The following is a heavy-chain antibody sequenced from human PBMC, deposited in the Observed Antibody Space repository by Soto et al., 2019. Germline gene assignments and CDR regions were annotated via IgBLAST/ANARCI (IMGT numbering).Heavy chain of an antibody. J-gene: IGHJ4*02. CDR3: VRGDGDYYDGNGYLGRH. D-gene: IGHD3-22*01. V-gene: IGHV3-74*01. CDR1: GFTFSSYW. Sequence: EVQLVESGGGVVQPGGSLTLSCAASGFTFSSYWMHWVRQAPGKGLVWVSRIKNDGSGTIYADSVKGRLTISRDNAKNTLDPQMNSLRVEDTAVYYCVRGDGDYYDGNGYLGRHWGQGTLVTVSS. CDR2: IKNDGSGT.